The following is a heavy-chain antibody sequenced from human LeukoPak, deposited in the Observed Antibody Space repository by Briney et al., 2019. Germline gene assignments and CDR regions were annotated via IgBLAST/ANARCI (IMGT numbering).Heavy chain of an antibody. J-gene: IGHJ4*02. CDR1: GGSISSSSYY. Sequence: SETRSLTCTVSGGSISSSSYYWGWIRQPPGRGLEWLGEIEHSRNTKYKPSLKSRVTISADPSKKQFCLKLRALSAADTAVYFCARQGSISAFDIWGRGTMVTVSS. CDR3: ARQGSISAFDI. V-gene: IGHV4-39*01. CDR2: IEHSRNT. D-gene: IGHD2-21*01.